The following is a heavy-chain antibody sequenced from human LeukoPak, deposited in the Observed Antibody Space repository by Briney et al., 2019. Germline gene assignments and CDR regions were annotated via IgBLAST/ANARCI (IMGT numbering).Heavy chain of an antibody. J-gene: IGHJ4*02. V-gene: IGHV3-7*01. CDR1: GFTCSSYW. Sequence: PAGSLRLSCAESGFTCSSYWLTWVRQAQGQGLEWVANIKQDGSEKHYVDSVKGRFTISRDNAKNSLYLQMNSLRAEDTAVYYCARDRQIAYWGQGTLVTVSS. CDR2: IKQDGSEK. CDR3: ARDRQIAY.